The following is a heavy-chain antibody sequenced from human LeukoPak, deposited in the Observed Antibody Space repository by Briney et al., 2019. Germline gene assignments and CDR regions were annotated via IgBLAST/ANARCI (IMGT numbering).Heavy chain of an antibody. CDR2: VYYKGDT. CDR3: ARHVTVTYDAFDL. CDR1: GDSITSGDYY. V-gene: IGHV4-61*08. D-gene: IGHD4-11*01. J-gene: IGHJ3*01. Sequence: PSETLSLTCTVSGDSITSGDYYWTWIRQPPGKGPEWIGYVYYKGDTSYSPSLDSRVSISVDTSKKQFSLKLNSVTAADTAMYYCARHVTVTYDAFDLWGQGTMVTVSS.